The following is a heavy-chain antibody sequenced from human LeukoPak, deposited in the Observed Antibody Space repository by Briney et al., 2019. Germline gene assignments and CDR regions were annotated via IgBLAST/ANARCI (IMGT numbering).Heavy chain of an antibody. D-gene: IGHD6-19*01. CDR3: VREVAVSGTENGAFNV. CDR2: ISYDGSNK. CDR1: GFTFSSYA. J-gene: IGHJ6*02. V-gene: IGHV3-30-3*01. Sequence: PGGSLRLSCAASGFTFSSYAMHWVRQAPGKGLEWVAVISYDGSNKYYADSVKGRLTISRDNSENTLHLQMNSLRAEDTAVYFCVREVAVSGTENGAFNVWGPGTTVTVSS.